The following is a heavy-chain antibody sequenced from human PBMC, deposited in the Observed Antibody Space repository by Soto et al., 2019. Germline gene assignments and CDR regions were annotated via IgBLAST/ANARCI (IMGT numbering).Heavy chain of an antibody. CDR2: ISGYNGDT. Sequence: ASVKVSCKASGYTFTNYGISWVRQAPGQGPEWMGWISGYNGDTKYAPKLQGRVTMSTDTSRSTAYMELRSLRSNDTAVYYCTRDVSGKTSNYYYYYGLDVWGQGTTVTVSS. CDR1: GYTFTNYG. CDR3: TRDVSGKTSNYYYYYGLDV. D-gene: IGHD3-10*01. V-gene: IGHV1-18*04. J-gene: IGHJ6*02.